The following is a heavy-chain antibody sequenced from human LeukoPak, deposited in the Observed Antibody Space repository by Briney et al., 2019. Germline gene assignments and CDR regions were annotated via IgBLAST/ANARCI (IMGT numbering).Heavy chain of an antibody. V-gene: IGHV3-30*04. CDR3: ARAPDQQEFDY. CDR1: GFTFSSYA. D-gene: IGHD1/OR15-1a*01. Sequence: PGGSLRLSCAASGFTFSSYAMHWVRQAPGKGLEWVAVISYDGSNKYYADSVKGRFTISRDNSKNTLYLQMNSLRAGDTAVYYCARAPDQQEFDYWGQGTLVTVSS. J-gene: IGHJ4*02. CDR2: ISYDGSNK.